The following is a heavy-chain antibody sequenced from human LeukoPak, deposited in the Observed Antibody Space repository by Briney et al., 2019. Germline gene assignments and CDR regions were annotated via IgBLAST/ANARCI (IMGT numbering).Heavy chain of an antibody. V-gene: IGHV1-69*05. D-gene: IGHD3-22*01. Sequence: GASVKVSCKASGGSFSSYGFSWVRQAPGQGLEWMGGIMPTFDTANYAQKFQGRVTITMDESTSTSYMELRSLRSEDTAVYYCAPFYSSGYYYVYWGQGTLVTVSS. CDR1: GGSFSSYG. CDR3: APFYSSGYYYVY. J-gene: IGHJ4*02. CDR2: IMPTFDTA.